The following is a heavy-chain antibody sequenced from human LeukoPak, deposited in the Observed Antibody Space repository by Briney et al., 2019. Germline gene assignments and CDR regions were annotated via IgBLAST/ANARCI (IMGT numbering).Heavy chain of an antibody. CDR2: IYYSGST. V-gene: IGHV4-59*08. CDR3: ARHAQGHYYGSGSYGAWFDP. Sequence: PSETLSLTCTVSGGSISSYYWSWIRQPPGKGLEWIGYIYYSGSTNYNPSLKSRVTISVDTSKNQFSLKLSSVTAADTAVYYCARHAQGHYYGSGSYGAWFDPWGQGTLVTVSS. J-gene: IGHJ5*02. D-gene: IGHD3-10*01. CDR1: GGSISSYY.